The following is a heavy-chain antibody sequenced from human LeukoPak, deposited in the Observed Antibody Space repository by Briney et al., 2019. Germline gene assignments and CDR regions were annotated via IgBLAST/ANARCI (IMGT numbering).Heavy chain of an antibody. CDR3: ATSPSWGPAAAGMRFDY. V-gene: IGHV3-23*01. CDR1: GFTFSSYA. D-gene: IGHD6-13*01. Sequence: GGSLRLSCAASGFTFSSYAMSSARQAPGKGLERVSVISITGGTTYYADSVKGRFTISRDNSKNTLYLQMNSLRAEDTAVYYCATSPSWGPAAAGMRFDYWGQGTLVTVSS. CDR2: ISITGGTT. J-gene: IGHJ4*02.